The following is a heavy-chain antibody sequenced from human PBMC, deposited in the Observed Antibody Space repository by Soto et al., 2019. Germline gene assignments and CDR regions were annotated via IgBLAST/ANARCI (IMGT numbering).Heavy chain of an antibody. J-gene: IGHJ4*02. Sequence: EVQLLESGGGLVQPGGSLRLSCAASGFTFSSYAMSWVRQAPGKGLEWVSDISGSGKSTYYADSVKGRFTISRDNSKNTLYLQMNSLRAEDTAVHYCAKDYSGGRTKTPYYFAHWGQGTLVTVSS. CDR1: GFTFSSYA. CDR3: AKDYSGGRTKTPYYFAH. D-gene: IGHD6-25*01. V-gene: IGHV3-23*01. CDR2: ISGSGKST.